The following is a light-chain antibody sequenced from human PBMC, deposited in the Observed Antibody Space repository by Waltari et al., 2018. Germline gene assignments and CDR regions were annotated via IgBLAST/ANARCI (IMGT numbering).Light chain of an antibody. V-gene: IGLV1-40*01. Sequence: QSVLTQPPSVSGAPGQRVTISCTGTTYTIGPNYDVHWYQQLPGTAPRLHIYGNDKRPSGVPDRFSASRSGNSASLAITGLQAEDEADYYCHSHDSSLSAVFGTGTKLTVL. J-gene: IGLJ1*01. CDR1: TYTIGPNYD. CDR2: GND. CDR3: HSHDSSLSAV.